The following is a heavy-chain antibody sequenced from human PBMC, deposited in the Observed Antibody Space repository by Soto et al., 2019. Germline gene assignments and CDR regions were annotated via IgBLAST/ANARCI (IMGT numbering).Heavy chain of an antibody. CDR3: ARQRTSVVTQAYFDS. Sequence: TVTGDSINNRSYYWGWIRQPPGKGLEWIGSIYYSGSTYNNPSLKSRVSMSVDTSKNQFSLKLRSVTAADTALYYCARQRTSVVTQAYFDSWGQGSLVTVS. D-gene: IGHD2-21*02. J-gene: IGHJ4*02. CDR1: GDSINNRSYY. CDR2: IYYSGST. V-gene: IGHV4-39*01.